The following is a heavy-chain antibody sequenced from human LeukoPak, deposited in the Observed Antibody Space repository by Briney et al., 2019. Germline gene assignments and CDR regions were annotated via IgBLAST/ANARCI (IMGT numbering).Heavy chain of an antibody. Sequence: GGSLRLSCAASAFSFSNYNMKWVRQAPGKGLEWVSSITSSGSYIYYADSVKGRFTISRDNAKKSLYLQLNSLRAEDTAVYYCARDPYSGSYSDYYYYYMDVWGKGTTVTISS. CDR2: ITSSGSYI. CDR1: AFSFSNYN. J-gene: IGHJ6*03. D-gene: IGHD1-26*01. V-gene: IGHV3-21*01. CDR3: ARDPYSGSYSDYYYYYMDV.